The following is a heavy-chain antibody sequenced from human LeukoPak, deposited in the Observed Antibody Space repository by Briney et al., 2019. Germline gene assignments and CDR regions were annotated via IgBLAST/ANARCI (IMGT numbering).Heavy chain of an antibody. CDR1: GYTFTSNW. J-gene: IGHJ4*02. CDR3: ARQGPSDY. CDR2: IYPADSDT. V-gene: IGHV5-51*01. Sequence: GESLKISCMASGYTFTSNWIGWVRQLPGKGLERMGIIYPADSDTRYSPSFQGQVTISADKSISTAYLQWSSLKASDTAIYYCARQGPSDYWGQGTLVTVSS.